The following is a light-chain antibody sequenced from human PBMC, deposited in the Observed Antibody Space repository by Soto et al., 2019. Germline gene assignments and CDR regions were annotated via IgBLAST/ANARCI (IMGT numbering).Light chain of an antibody. CDR2: KAS. J-gene: IGKJ1*01. V-gene: IGKV1-5*03. CDR1: QTISSW. CDR3: QQYNSYSGT. Sequence: DIQMTQSPSTLSGSVGYRVTITCLASQTISSWLAWYQQKPGKDPKLLIYKASTLKSGVPSRFSGNGSGTEFTLTISSMQPDEFATYYCQQYNSYSGTFGQGTKVDI.